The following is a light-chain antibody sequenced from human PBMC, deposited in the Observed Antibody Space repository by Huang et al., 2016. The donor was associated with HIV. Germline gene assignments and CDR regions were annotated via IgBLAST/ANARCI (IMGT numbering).Light chain of an antibody. V-gene: IGKV2D-29*02. J-gene: IGKJ1*01. CDR3: MQSIQPST. CDR1: QSLLHTDGKTY. Sequence: DIVMTQTPLSLSVTPGQPASISCKSSQSLLHTDGKTYLYWYLQKPGQSPQLLIYEVSNRLSGVPVRISGSGSVANFTLKISRVEAEDVGVYYCMQSIQPSTFGQGTKVEVK. CDR2: EVS.